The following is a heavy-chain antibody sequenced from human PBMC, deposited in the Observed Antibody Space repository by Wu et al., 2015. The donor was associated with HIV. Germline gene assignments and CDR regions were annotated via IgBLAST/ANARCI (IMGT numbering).Heavy chain of an antibody. CDR2: IIPQNGDT. V-gene: IGHV1-24*01. CDR3: ARGGVYGVNVGDYSYYYYIDV. Sequence: QVQLVQSGAEVKKPGASVKVSCKVFGKNLLELSMNWVRQAPGKGLEWMGWIIPQNGDTDLAPNVQNRVSMTTDASTNLAYMELRTLTSDDTAMYYCARGGVYGVNVGDYSYYYYIDVWGKGTTVTVSS. D-gene: IGHD4-23*01. J-gene: IGHJ6*03. CDR1: GKNLLELS.